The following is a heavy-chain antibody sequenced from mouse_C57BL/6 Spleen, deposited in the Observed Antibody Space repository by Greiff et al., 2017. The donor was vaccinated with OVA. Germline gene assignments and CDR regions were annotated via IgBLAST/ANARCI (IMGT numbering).Heavy chain of an antibody. CDR1: GYTFTSYT. J-gene: IGHJ3*01. V-gene: IGHV1-4*01. D-gene: IGHD2-3*01. CDR3: GGDGYYAAY. Sequence: VKLMESGAELARPGASVKMSCKASGYTFTSYTMHWVKQRPGQGLEWIGYINPSSGYTKYNQKFKDKATLTADKSSSTAYMQLSSLTSEDSAVYYCGGDGYYAAYWGQGTLVTVSA. CDR2: INPSSGYT.